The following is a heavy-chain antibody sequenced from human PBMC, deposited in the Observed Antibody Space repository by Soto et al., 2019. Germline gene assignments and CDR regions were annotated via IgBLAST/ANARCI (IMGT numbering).Heavy chain of an antibody. D-gene: IGHD6-25*01. CDR1: GYTFSDPH. CDR2: INPHSGAT. V-gene: IGHV1-2*02. J-gene: IGHJ5*02. CDR3: ATDLGSGRIP. Sequence: QVQLVQSGAEVQRPWASVKVSCKTSGYTFSDPHMHWVRQAPGQGLEWMGWINPHSGATNYAHKFRARVTNTRDTSIATAYMELTGLRFDDTAVYYCATDLGSGRIPWGQGTRVPVSS.